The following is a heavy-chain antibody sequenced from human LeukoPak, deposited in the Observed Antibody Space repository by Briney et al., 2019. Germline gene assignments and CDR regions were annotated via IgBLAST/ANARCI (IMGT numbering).Heavy chain of an antibody. D-gene: IGHD3-9*01. CDR1: GGSISSGGYS. J-gene: IGHJ4*02. Sequence: SQTLSLTCAVSGGSISSGGYSWSWIRQPPGKGLEWIGYIYHSGSTYYNPSLKSRVTISVDTSKNQFSLKLSSVTAADTAVYYCARKRDYDILTGTYYFDYWGQGTLVTVSS. V-gene: IGHV4-30-2*05. CDR2: IYHSGST. CDR3: ARKRDYDILTGTYYFDY.